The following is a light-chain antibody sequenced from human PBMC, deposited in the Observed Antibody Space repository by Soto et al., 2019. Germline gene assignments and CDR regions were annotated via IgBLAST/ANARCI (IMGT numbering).Light chain of an antibody. CDR1: QSVSSY. CDR2: DAS. CDR3: QQYYSYPWT. V-gene: IGKV3-15*01. Sequence: EMVMTQSPATLSVSPGERARLACRASQSVSSYLAWYQQKPGQAPRLLIYDASTRATGIPARFSGSGSGTEFTLTLSSLQSEDFATYYCQQYYSYPWTFGQGTKVDIK. J-gene: IGKJ1*01.